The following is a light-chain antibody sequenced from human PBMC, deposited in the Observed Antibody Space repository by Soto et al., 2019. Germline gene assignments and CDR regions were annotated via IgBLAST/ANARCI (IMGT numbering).Light chain of an antibody. Sequence: DIPMTQSPSTLSASVGDRVTITCRASQSISSWLAWYQQKPGKAPTLLIYDASSLESGVPSRFSGSGSGTEFPLTISSLQPDDFATYYCQQYNSYSRTFGQGTKVEIK. CDR3: QQYNSYSRT. V-gene: IGKV1-5*01. CDR1: QSISSW. CDR2: DAS. J-gene: IGKJ1*01.